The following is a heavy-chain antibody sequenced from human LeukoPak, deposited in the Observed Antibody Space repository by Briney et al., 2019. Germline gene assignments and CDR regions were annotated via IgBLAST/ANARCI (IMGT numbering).Heavy chain of an antibody. Sequence: SQTLSLTCTVSGGSISSGGYYWSWIRQHPGKGLEWIGYIYYSGSTYYNPSLKSRVTISVDTSKNQFSLKLSSVTAADTAVYYCARHSPVGGYSSGWRWGQGTMVTVSS. V-gene: IGHV4-31*03. CDR1: GGSISSGGYY. CDR3: ARHSPVGGYSSGWR. CDR2: IYYSGST. J-gene: IGHJ3*01. D-gene: IGHD6-19*01.